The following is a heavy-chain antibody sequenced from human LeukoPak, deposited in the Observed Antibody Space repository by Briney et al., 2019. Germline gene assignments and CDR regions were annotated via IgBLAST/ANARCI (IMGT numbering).Heavy chain of an antibody. CDR1: GGTFSSYA. Sequence: SVKVSCKASGGTFSSYAISWVRQAPGQGLEWMGGIIPIFGTANYAQRFQGRVTITADESTSTAYMELSSLRSEDTAVYYCARGGSPPTGIDYYYYYGMDVWGQGTTVTVSS. D-gene: IGHD1-26*01. CDR3: ARGGSPPTGIDYYYYYGMDV. CDR2: IIPIFGTA. J-gene: IGHJ6*02. V-gene: IGHV1-69*13.